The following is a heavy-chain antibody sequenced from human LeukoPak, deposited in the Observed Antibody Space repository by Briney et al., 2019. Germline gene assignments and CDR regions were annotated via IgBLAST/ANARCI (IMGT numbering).Heavy chain of an antibody. D-gene: IGHD6-19*01. V-gene: IGHV4-59*10. Sequence: SETLSLTCAVYGGSFSGYYWSWIRQPAGKGLEWIGRIYTSGSTNYNPSLKSRVTISVDTSKNQFSLKLSSVTAADTAVYYCARATGSSGWYYWFDPWGQGTPVTVSS. CDR2: IYTSGST. CDR1: GGSFSGYY. J-gene: IGHJ5*02. CDR3: ARATGSSGWYYWFDP.